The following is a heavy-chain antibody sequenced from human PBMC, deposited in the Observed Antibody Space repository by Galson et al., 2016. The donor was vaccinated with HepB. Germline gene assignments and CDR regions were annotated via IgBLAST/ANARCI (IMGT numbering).Heavy chain of an antibody. Sequence: SLRLSCAVSGFSFNNYAMHWVRQAPGKGLEWVAVTSYDGGKKNYADSVKGRFTISRDNFKNTLYLQMNSLRTEDTAVYYCARGEHIVVVTSIRGGFYYFNMDVWGQGTTVTVSS. V-gene: IGHV3-30-3*01. D-gene: IGHD2-21*02. CDR1: GFSFNNYA. CDR2: TSYDGGKK. CDR3: ARGEHIVVVTSIRGGFYYFNMDV. J-gene: IGHJ6*02.